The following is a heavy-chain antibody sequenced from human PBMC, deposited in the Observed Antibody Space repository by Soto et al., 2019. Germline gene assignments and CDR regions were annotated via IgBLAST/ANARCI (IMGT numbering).Heavy chain of an antibody. CDR1: GFTFSSYA. Sequence: EVQLLESGGGLVQPGGSLRLSCAASGFTFSSYAMSWVRQAPGTGLEWVSAISGSGGSTYYADSVKGRFTISRDNSKNTLYLQMNSLRAEDTAVDYCAKNWVASQDCSGGSCDGPYDAFDIWGQGTMVTVSS. J-gene: IGHJ3*02. V-gene: IGHV3-23*01. D-gene: IGHD2-15*01. CDR3: AKNWVASQDCSGGSCDGPYDAFDI. CDR2: ISGSGGST.